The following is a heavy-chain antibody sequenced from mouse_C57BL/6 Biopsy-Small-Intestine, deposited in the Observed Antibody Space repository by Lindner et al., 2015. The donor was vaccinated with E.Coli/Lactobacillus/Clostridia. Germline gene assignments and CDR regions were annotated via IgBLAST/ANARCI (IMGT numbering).Heavy chain of an antibody. D-gene: IGHD2-4*01. CDR3: ARSWDYVPLVY. Sequence: VQLQESGPELVKPGASVKISCKASGYTFTDFYINWLKQRPGQGLEWIGWIYPGSGNTKYNEKFEGRATLTVDKFTSTASMQLSSLTSEDSAVYFCARSWDYVPLVYWGQGTLVTVSA. CDR2: IYPGSGNT. CDR1: GYTFTDFY. J-gene: IGHJ3*01. V-gene: IGHV1-84*01.